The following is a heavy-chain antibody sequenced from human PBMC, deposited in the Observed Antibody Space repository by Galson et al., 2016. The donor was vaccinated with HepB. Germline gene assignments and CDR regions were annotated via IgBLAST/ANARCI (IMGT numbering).Heavy chain of an antibody. Sequence: ETLSLTCTVSGDSISSSSWSWLRQPPGNRPEWIGYISYSGNTNYNPSLRSRVTISRVTSRNQFSLKLTSVTAADTAVYYCSRQGLNSDYAAADSWGQGTLVTVSS. V-gene: IGHV4-59*01. CDR3: SRQGLNSDYAAADS. J-gene: IGHJ5*01. D-gene: IGHD5-12*01. CDR1: GDSISSSS. CDR2: ISYSGNT.